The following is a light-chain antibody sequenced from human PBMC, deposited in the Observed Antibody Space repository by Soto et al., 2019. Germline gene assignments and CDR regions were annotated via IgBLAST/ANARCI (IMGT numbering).Light chain of an antibody. CDR3: QQTYTTPQP. J-gene: IGKJ2*01. CDR2: AAS. V-gene: IGKV1-39*01. CDR1: QSISDY. Sequence: DIQMTQSPSSLSASVGDRVTITCRASQSISDYLNWYQQKVGKAPKLLIYAASTLQSGVPSRFSGSGSGTDFTLTINSLQPEDFATYYCQQTYTTPQPFGQGTKLEIK.